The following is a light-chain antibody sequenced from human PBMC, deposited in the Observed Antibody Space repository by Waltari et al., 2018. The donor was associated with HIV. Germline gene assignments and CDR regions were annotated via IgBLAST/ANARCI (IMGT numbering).Light chain of an antibody. V-gene: IGKV3-20*01. CDR3: QQYGNSLS. Sequence: EVVLTQSPGTLSLSPGERATLSCRASQSVSSSYLAWYQQKPGQAPRLLIYGASSRATGIPDRFSGSGSGTDFTLTISRLEPEDFALYYCQQYGNSLSFGPGTKVDIK. J-gene: IGKJ3*01. CDR1: QSVSSSY. CDR2: GAS.